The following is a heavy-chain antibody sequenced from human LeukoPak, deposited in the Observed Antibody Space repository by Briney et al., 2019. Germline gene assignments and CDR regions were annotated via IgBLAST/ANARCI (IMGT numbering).Heavy chain of an antibody. D-gene: IGHD3-16*01. V-gene: IGHV6-1*01. J-gene: IGHJ6*02. CDR2: TYYRSKWYN. Sequence: LEWLGRTYYRSKWYNDYAVSVKSRITINPDTSKNQFSLQLNSVTPEDTAVYYCARGGQYGMDVWGQGTTVTVSS. CDR3: ARGGQYGMDV.